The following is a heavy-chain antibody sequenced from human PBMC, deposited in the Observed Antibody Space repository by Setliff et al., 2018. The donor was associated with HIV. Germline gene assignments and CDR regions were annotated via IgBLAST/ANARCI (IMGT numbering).Heavy chain of an antibody. J-gene: IGHJ5*02. Sequence: PGGSLRLSCAASGFRFRSYWMSWVRQAPGKGLESVANVKQDGTETLYVDSVKGRFTISRDNANNLVYLQMNSLRVEDTAVYYCARGPLSSSWYNWFDPWGQGTLVTVSS. CDR1: GFRFRSYW. CDR2: VKQDGTET. D-gene: IGHD6-13*01. V-gene: IGHV3-7*01. CDR3: ARGPLSSSWYNWFDP.